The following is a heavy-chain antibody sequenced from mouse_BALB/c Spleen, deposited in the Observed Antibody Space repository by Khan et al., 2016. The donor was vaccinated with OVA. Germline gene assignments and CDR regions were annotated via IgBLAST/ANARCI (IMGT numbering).Heavy chain of an antibody. CDR1: GFSLTDYG. D-gene: IGHD1-1*02. V-gene: IGHV2-6-5*01. CDR3: AKLLWSHYYAMDY. CDR2: IWGGGTT. Sequence: QVQLTASGPGLVAPSQSLSITCTVSGFSLTDYGVGWIRQPPGKGLEWLGVIWGGGTTHYNSALKSRLSISKDNSKSQVFLKMNSLQTDDTAMYYCAKLLWSHYYAMDYWGQGTSVTVSS. J-gene: IGHJ4*01.